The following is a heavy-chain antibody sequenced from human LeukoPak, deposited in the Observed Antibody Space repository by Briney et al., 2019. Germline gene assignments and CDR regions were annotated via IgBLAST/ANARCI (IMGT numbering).Heavy chain of an antibody. Sequence: PSETLPITCTVSGGSISSYYWSWIRQPPGKGLEWIGYIYTSGSTNYNPSLKSRVTISVDTSKNQFSLKLSSVTAADTAVYYCARREEGYCSSTSCSYYFDYWGQGTLVTVSS. CDR2: IYTSGST. D-gene: IGHD2-2*01. V-gene: IGHV4-4*09. J-gene: IGHJ4*02. CDR3: ARREEGYCSSTSCSYYFDY. CDR1: GGSISSYY.